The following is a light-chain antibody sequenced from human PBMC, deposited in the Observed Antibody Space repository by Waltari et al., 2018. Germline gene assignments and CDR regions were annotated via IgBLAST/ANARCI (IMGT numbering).Light chain of an antibody. CDR2: GAS. V-gene: IGKV3-20*01. Sequence: EIVLTQSPGTLSLSPGERATLSCRASQSVSSSYLAWYQQKPGQAPRLLIYGASSRATGIPDRFSGSGSGTDFTLTISRLEPEDFAVYYCQQYGSSPPSITFGQGTRPEIK. CDR3: QQYGSSPPSIT. CDR1: QSVSSSY. J-gene: IGKJ5*01.